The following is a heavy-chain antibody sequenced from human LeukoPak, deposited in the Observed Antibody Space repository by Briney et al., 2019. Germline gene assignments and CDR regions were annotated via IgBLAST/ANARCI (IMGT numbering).Heavy chain of an antibody. CDR2: INPNSGGT. D-gene: IGHD4-17*01. CDR3: ARDWAVTTRGYFDY. V-gene: IGHV1-2*02. CDR1: GYTFTGYY. J-gene: IGHJ4*02. Sequence: GAPVKVSCKASGYTFTGYYMHWVRQAPGQGLEWMGWINPNSGGTNYAQKFQGRVTMTRDTSISTAYMELSRLRSDDTAVYYCARDWAVTTRGYFDYWGQGTLVTVSS.